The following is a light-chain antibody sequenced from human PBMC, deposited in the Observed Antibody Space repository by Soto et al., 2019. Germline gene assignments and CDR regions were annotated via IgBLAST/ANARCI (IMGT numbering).Light chain of an antibody. CDR1: QSVSSSF. Sequence: IVLTQSPGTLSLSPGERATLSCRASQSVSSSFLAWYQQKPGQAPRLLIYGASSRATGIPDRFSGSGSGTDFTLTISSLEPEDFAVYYCQQYDRSPRTFGQGTKVDIK. CDR2: GAS. J-gene: IGKJ1*01. CDR3: QQYDRSPRT. V-gene: IGKV3-20*01.